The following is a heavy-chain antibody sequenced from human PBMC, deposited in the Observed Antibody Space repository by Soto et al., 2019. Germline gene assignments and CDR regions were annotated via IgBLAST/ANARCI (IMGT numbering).Heavy chain of an antibody. V-gene: IGHV3-11*01. J-gene: IGHJ4*02. CDR3: ARENEQWVAADN. CDR1: GFTFSDYY. Sequence: PGGSLRLSCAASGFTFSDYYMSWIRQAPGKGLEWVSYITSSGSTIYYADSVKGRFTISRDNAKNSLHLQMNSLRAEDTAVYYCARENEQWVAADNWGQGTLVTVSS. CDR2: ITSSGSTI. D-gene: IGHD6-19*01.